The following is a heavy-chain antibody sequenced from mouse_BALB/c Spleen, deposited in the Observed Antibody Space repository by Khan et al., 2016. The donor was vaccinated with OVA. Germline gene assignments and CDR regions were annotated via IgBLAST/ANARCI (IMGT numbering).Heavy chain of an antibody. Sequence: EVQLQESGPSLVKPSQTLSLTCSVTGDSITSGYWNWIRKFPGNKLEYMGYISYSGSTYYNPSLKSRISITRDTSKNQHYLQLNSMTTEDAATDYCAGTSYYGNYYFDCWGQGTTLTASS. J-gene: IGHJ2*01. CDR1: GDSITSGY. CDR3: AGTSYYGNYYFDC. V-gene: IGHV3-8*02. D-gene: IGHD2-10*01. CDR2: ISYSGST.